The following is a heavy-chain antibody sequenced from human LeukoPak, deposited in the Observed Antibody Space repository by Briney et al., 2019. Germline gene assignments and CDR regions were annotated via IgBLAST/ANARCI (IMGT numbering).Heavy chain of an antibody. CDR1: GGSFSGYY. V-gene: IGHV4-34*01. J-gene: IGHJ6*02. Sequence: SETLSLTCAVYGGSFSGYYWSWIRQPPGKGLEWIGEINHSGSTNYNPPLKSRVTISVDTSKNQFSLKLSSVTAADTAVYYCARYTVTNYYYGMDVWGQGTTVTVSS. D-gene: IGHD4-11*01. CDR3: ARYTVTNYYYGMDV. CDR2: INHSGST.